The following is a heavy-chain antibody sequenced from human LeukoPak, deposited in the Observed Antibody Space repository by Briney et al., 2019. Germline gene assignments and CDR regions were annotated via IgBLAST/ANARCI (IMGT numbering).Heavy chain of an antibody. J-gene: IGHJ5*02. CDR2: INPNSGGT. CDR1: GYTFTGYY. CDR3: ARGFDYDILTGYYRDNWFDP. Sequence: ASVKVSCKASGYTFTGYYMHWVRQAPGQGLEWMGWINPNSGGTNYAQKSQGRVTMTRDTSISTAYMELSRLRSDDTAVYYCARGFDYDILTGYYRDNWFDPWGQGTLVTVSS. D-gene: IGHD3-9*01. V-gene: IGHV1-2*02.